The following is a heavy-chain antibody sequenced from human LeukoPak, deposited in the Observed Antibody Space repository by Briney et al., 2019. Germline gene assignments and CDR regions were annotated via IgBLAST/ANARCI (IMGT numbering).Heavy chain of an antibody. Sequence: GGSLRLSCAAAGFTFSNYAMHWVRQTPGKGLEYVSAISSNGGSTYYANSVKGRFTISRDNSKHTLYLQMGSLRAEDMAVYYCARPDCSSNSCYTIDYWGQGTLVTVSS. D-gene: IGHD2-2*02. V-gene: IGHV3-64*01. CDR2: ISSNGGST. CDR1: GFTFSNYA. J-gene: IGHJ4*02. CDR3: ARPDCSSNSCYTIDY.